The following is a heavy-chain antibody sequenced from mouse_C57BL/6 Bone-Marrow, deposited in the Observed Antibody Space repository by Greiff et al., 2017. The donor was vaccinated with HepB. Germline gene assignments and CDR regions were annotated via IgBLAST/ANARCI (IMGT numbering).Heavy chain of an antibody. CDR1: GFTFSDYY. Sequence: EVKVVESEGGLVQPGSSMKLSCTASGFTFSDYYMAWVRQVPEKGLEWVANINYDGSSTYYLDSLKSRFIISRDNAKNILYLQMSSLKSEDTATYYCARDTPYGWYFDVWGTGTTVTVSS. V-gene: IGHV5-16*01. CDR2: INYDGSST. J-gene: IGHJ1*03. CDR3: ARDTPYGWYFDV. D-gene: IGHD1-1*01.